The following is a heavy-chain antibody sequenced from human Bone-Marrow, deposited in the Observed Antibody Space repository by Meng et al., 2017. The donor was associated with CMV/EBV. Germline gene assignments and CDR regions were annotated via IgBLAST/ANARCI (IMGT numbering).Heavy chain of an antibody. D-gene: IGHD3-16*02. CDR1: GGTFSSYA. Sequence: QVRVWQSGAEVKKPGPSVKGPCKASGGTFSSYAISWVRQAPGQGLEWMGGIIPIFGTANYAQKFQGRVTITADESTSTAYMELSSLRSEDTAVYYCARGRYSPNWFDPWGQGTLVTVSS. V-gene: IGHV1-69*12. J-gene: IGHJ5*02. CDR3: ARGRYSPNWFDP. CDR2: IIPIFGTA.